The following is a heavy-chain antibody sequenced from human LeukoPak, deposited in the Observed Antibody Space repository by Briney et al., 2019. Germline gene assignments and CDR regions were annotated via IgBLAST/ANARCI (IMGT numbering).Heavy chain of an antibody. CDR2: ISSSGSTI. Sequence: EGSLRLSCAASGFTFSSYEMNWVRQAPGKGLEWVSYISSSGSTIYYADSVKGRFTISRDNPKNTLYLQMNSLRAEDTAVYFCAKRGVVIRVILVGFHKEAYYFDSWGQGALVTVSS. CDR1: GFTFSSYE. CDR3: AKRGVVIRVILVGFHKEAYYFDS. V-gene: IGHV3-48*03. D-gene: IGHD3-22*01. J-gene: IGHJ4*02.